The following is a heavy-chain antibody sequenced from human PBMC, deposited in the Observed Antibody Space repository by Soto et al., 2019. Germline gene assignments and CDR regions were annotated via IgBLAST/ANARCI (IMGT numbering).Heavy chain of an antibody. J-gene: IGHJ6*02. Sequence: QLQLQESGPGLVKPSETLSLTCTVSGGSISSSNYYWVWIRQPPGQGLEWIGSIYYSGSTYYSPSPKRRVTISVDTSENQFSLKLSSVTAADTSVYYWARRRGGKQGAVYYYYGVDVWGQGTTVTVSS. CDR3: ARRRGGKQGAVYYYYGVDV. D-gene: IGHD6-19*01. V-gene: IGHV4-39*01. CDR2: IYYSGST. CDR1: GGSISSSNYY.